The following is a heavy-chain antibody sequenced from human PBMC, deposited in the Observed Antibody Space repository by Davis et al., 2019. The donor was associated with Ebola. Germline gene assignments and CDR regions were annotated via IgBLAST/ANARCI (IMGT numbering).Heavy chain of an antibody. Sequence: SEILSLTCTMSGGSISTYYWNWIRQHPGKGLEWIGYIYYSGSTYYNPSLKSRVTISVDTSKNQFSLKLSSVTAADTAVYYCARATITIFGVVIIPESYFDYWGQGTLVTVSS. V-gene: IGHV4-59*06. D-gene: IGHD3-3*01. J-gene: IGHJ4*02. CDR3: ARATITIFGVVIIPESYFDY. CDR2: IYYSGST. CDR1: GGSISTYY.